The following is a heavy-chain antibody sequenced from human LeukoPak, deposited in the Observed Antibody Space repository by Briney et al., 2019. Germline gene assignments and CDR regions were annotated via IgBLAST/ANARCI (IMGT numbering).Heavy chain of an antibody. J-gene: IGHJ4*02. Sequence: SETLSLTCTVSDGSISSGSYYWSWIRQPAGKGLEWIGRIYTSGSTNYNPSLKSRVTISVDTSKNRFSLKLSSVTAADTAVYYCASAFSTREDNYWGAEVFDYWGQGTLVTVSS. D-gene: IGHD5-24*01. CDR3: ASAFSTREDNYWGAEVFDY. CDR1: DGSISSGSYY. V-gene: IGHV4-61*02. CDR2: IYTSGST.